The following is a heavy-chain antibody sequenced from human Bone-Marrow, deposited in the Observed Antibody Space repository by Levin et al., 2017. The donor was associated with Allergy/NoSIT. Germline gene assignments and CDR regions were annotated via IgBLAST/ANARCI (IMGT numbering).Heavy chain of an antibody. D-gene: IGHD3-10*01. Sequence: PGGSLRLSCAASGFTFSSYGMHWVRQAPGKGLEWVAVISYDGSNKYYADSVKGRFTISRDNSKNTLYLQMNSLRAEDTAVYYCAKDSVWFGGHYYYYYGMDVWGQGTTVTVSS. CDR1: GFTFSSYG. CDR2: ISYDGSNK. J-gene: IGHJ6*02. CDR3: AKDSVWFGGHYYYYYGMDV. V-gene: IGHV3-30*18.